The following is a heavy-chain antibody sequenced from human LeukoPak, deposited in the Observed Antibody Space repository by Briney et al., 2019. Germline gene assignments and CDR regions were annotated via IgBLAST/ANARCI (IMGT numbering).Heavy chain of an antibody. J-gene: IGHJ4*02. V-gene: IGHV3-7*01. CDR3: AIATTGRGAFGS. D-gene: IGHD1-1*01. Sequence: PGGSLRLSCAASGFTFSDFWMSWVRQAPGKGLECVASTNEAGGDKYYVDSVKSRFTISRDNSKNSLSLQMNSLTAEDTAIYYCAIATTGRGAFGSWGQGTLVFVSS. CDR1: GFTFSDFW. CDR2: TNEAGGDK.